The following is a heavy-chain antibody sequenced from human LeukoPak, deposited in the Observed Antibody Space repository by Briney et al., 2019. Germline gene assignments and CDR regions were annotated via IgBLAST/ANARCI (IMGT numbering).Heavy chain of an antibody. CDR1: GFSVSPSGGG. V-gene: IGHV2-5*01. J-gene: IGHJ4*02. CDR3: ARWRYSSGRYFDY. D-gene: IGHD6-19*01. Sequence: GPPRVTRTQTLTLTCTFSGFSVSPSGGGGGWIRRPPGKALEGLALIYWHNDKYYSPSLTSRLTITKDTSKNQVVLTMTNMDPVDTATYYCARWRYSSGRYFDYWGQGTLVTVSS. CDR2: IYWHNDK.